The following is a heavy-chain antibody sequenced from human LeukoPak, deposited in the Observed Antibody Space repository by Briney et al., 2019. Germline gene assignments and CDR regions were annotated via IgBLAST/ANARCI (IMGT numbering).Heavy chain of an antibody. CDR1: GFTFSNAW. D-gene: IGHD5-12*01. CDR2: LRSKTDGGTA. J-gene: IGHJ4*02. Sequence: GGSLRLSCAASGFTFSNAWMTWVRQAPGKGLEWVGRLRSKTDGGTADYAAPAEGRFTISRDDSKNTLYLQMTSLKTEDTAVYYCTTLRARSDYWGQGTLVTVSS. V-gene: IGHV3-15*01. CDR3: TTLRARSDY.